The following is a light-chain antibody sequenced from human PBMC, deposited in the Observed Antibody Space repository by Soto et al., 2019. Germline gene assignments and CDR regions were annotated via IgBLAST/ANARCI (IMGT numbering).Light chain of an antibody. CDR2: GKS. J-gene: IGLJ3*02. Sequence: QTVVTQEPSLLGSPEGPVPLTFASPPGAVTSDYYPNWFQRKPGQALRTLIYGKSNKHSWTPARFSGSLLGGKAALTLSGVQPEDEADYYCVLLYGGAWVFGGGTKLTVL. CDR1: PGAVTSDYY. CDR3: VLLYGGAWV. V-gene: IGLV7-43*01.